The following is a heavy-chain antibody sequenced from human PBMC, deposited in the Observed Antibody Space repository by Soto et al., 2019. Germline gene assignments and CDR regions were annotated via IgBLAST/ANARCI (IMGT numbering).Heavy chain of an antibody. D-gene: IGHD3-22*01. CDR3: ARVNEGVYYDSRGYFDY. V-gene: IGHV1-18*01. Sequence: QVQLVQSGAEVKKPGASVKVSCKASGYKFSSYGITWVRQAPGQGLEWLGWISTFNGTTIYAQNLQDRVTMTIDASTSAAYLELRSLRSDDTALYCCARVNEGVYYDSRGYFDYWGQGTLVTVSS. CDR2: ISTFNGTT. CDR1: GYKFSSYG. J-gene: IGHJ4*02.